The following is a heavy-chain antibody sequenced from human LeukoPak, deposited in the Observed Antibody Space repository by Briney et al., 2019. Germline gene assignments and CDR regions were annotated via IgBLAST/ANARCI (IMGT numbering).Heavy chain of an antibody. Sequence: PGGSLRLSCAASGFTFNIYAMSWVRQAPGEGLKWVSGISGGGGTTYYTDSVKGRFTISRDNSKNTLYLLMSSLRAEDTAVYYCAQYSSGWYSVYDYWGQGTLVTVSS. CDR3: AQYSSGWYSVYDY. V-gene: IGHV3-23*01. CDR1: GFTFNIYA. D-gene: IGHD6-19*01. CDR2: ISGGGGTT. J-gene: IGHJ4*02.